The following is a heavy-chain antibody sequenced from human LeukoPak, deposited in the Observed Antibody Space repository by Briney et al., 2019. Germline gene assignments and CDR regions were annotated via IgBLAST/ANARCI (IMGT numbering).Heavy chain of an antibody. D-gene: IGHD3-16*01. CDR1: GGTFSSYA. Sequence: SVKVSCKASGGTFSSYAISWVRQAPGQGLEWMGGIIPIFGTANYAQKFQGRVTITADESTSTAYMELSSLRSEDTAVYYCAILFGGATFDPRDYWGQGTLVTVSS. V-gene: IGHV1-69*01. CDR3: AILFGGATFDPRDY. J-gene: IGHJ4*02. CDR2: IIPIFGTA.